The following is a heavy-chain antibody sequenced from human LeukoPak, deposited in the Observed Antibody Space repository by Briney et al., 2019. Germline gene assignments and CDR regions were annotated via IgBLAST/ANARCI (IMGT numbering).Heavy chain of an antibody. CDR3: AWQLVPLHHFDY. V-gene: IGHV4-38-2*02. J-gene: IGHJ4*02. Sequence: SETLSLTCTVSGYSISSGYYWGWIRQPPGKGLEWIGSIYHSGSTYYNPSLKSRVTISVDTSKNQFSLKLSSVTAADTAVYYCAWQLVPLHHFDYWGQGTLVTVSS. CDR2: IYHSGST. CDR1: GYSISSGYY. D-gene: IGHD6-13*01.